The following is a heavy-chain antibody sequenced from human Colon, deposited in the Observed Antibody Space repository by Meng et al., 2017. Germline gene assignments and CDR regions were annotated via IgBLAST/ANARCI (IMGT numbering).Heavy chain of an antibody. D-gene: IGHD3-22*01. CDR1: GFTFSDSP. CDR3: AREGYSSGLAGIFDY. J-gene: IGHJ4*02. CDR2: ISPDGSNQ. V-gene: IGHV3-30*01. Sequence: GGSLRLSCAVSGFTFSDSPMHWVRQAPGKGLEWVAVISPDGSNQYYSDSLKGRFSISRDNSKNTLFLQLNNLGPEDTAVYHCAREGYSSGLAGIFDYWGLGTLVTSPQ.